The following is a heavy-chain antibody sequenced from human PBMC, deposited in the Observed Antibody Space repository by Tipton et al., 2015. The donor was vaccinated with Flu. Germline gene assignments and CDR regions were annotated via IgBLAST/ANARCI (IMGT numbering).Heavy chain of an antibody. CDR2: MYTSGST. V-gene: IGHV4-4*07. CDR3: ARIRWEMSTVITDWYFDL. CDR1: GGSSSNNY. J-gene: IGHJ2*01. Sequence: TLSLTCSVSGGSSSNNYWSWIRQPAGKGLEWIGRMYTSGSTNYNPSLKSRVTISVDTSRNQFYLKLSSVTAADTAVYYCARIRWEMSTVITDWYFDLWGRGTLVTVSS. D-gene: IGHD4-11*01.